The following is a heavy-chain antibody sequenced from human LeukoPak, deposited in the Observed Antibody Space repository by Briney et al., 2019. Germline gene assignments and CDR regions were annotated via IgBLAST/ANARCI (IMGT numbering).Heavy chain of an antibody. Sequence: PSETLPLTCAVYGGSFSGYYWSWIRQPPGKGLEWIGEINHSGSTYYNPSLKSRVTISVDPSKNQFSLKLSSVTAADTAVYYCASIVVVVAAEGYWGQGTLVTVSS. CDR1: GGSFSGYY. J-gene: IGHJ4*02. D-gene: IGHD2-15*01. CDR2: INHSGST. CDR3: ASIVVVVAAEGY. V-gene: IGHV4-34*01.